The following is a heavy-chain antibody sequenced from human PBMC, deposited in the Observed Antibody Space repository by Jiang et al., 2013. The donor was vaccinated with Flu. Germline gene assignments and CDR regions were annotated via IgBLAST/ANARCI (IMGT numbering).Heavy chain of an antibody. CDR3: ARHGLAKWRTNWFDP. V-gene: IGHV4-39*01. D-gene: IGHD1-26*01. J-gene: IGHJ5*02. CDR1: GGSISSSSYY. Sequence: LLKPSETLSLTCTVSGGSISSSSYYWGWIRQPPGKGLEWIGSLYYSGSTYYNPSLKSRVTISVDTSKNQFSLKATSVTAADTAVYYCARHGLAKWRTNWFDPWGQGTLVTVSS. CDR2: LYYSGST.